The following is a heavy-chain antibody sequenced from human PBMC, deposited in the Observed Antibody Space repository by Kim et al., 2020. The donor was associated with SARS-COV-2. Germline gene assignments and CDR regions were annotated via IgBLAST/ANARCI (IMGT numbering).Heavy chain of an antibody. CDR2: IEQDGSEK. D-gene: IGHD5-18*01. CDR3: ARSRYTYDE. J-gene: IGHJ4*02. Sequence: GGSLRLSCAASGFSFDTYWMNWVRQAPGKGLQWVANIEQDGSEKYYVDSVKGRFFISRDNAKRSLYLQMNSLRADDTAVYFCARSRYTYDEWGQGTLVTV. V-gene: IGHV3-7*03. CDR1: GFSFDTYW.